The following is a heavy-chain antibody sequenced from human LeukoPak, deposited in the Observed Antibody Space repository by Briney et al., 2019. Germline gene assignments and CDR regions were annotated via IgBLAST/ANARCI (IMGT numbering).Heavy chain of an antibody. J-gene: IGHJ4*02. CDR1: GFTFDDYA. V-gene: IGHV3-9*01. CDR3: ARDLTAAGFFDY. CDR2: ISWNSGSI. Sequence: PGGSLRLSCAASGFTFDDYAMHWVRQAPGKGLEWVSGISWNSGSIGYADSVKGRFTISRDNSKNTLYLQMNSLRAEDTAVYYCARDLTAAGFFDYWGQGTLVTVSS. D-gene: IGHD6-13*01.